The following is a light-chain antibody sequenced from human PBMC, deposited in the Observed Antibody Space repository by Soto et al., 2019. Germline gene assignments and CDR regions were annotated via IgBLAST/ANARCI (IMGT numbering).Light chain of an antibody. Sequence: DIPMTQSPSSLSASVGDRVTITCRASQSMSRYLNWYQQKPGKAPKLLIYAATSLQSGVPSRFSGSGSGTDFTLTISSLQPEDFASYYCQQSYSTSITFGQGTRLEIK. J-gene: IGKJ5*01. CDR3: QQSYSTSIT. CDR2: AAT. V-gene: IGKV1-39*01. CDR1: QSMSRY.